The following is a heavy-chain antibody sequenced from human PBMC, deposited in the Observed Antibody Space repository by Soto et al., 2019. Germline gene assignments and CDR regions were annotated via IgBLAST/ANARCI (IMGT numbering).Heavy chain of an antibody. CDR3: ASWWTSPSENSGYEIWAPYYGMDV. V-gene: IGHV3-30-3*01. J-gene: IGHJ6*02. CDR1: GFTFSSYA. CDR2: ISYDGSNK. D-gene: IGHD5-12*01. Sequence: PGGSLRLSCAASGFTFSSYAMHWVRQAPGKGLEWVAVISYDGSNKYYADSVKGRFTISRDNSKNTLYLQMNSLRAEDTAVYYCASWWTSPSENSGYEIWAPYYGMDVWGQGTTVTVSS.